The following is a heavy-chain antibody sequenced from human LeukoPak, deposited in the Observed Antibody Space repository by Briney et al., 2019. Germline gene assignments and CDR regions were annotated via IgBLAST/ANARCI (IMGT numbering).Heavy chain of an antibody. J-gene: IGHJ4*02. D-gene: IGHD3-10*01. Sequence: GESLKISCKGSGYLFPNYWIAWVRQMPGKGLEWMGIIWPGDSDTRYNPSFQGRVIISADKSITTAYPQWSSLKASDTAIYYCARQTTNFYGSGSYVYWGQGTLVTVSS. CDR2: IWPGDSDT. V-gene: IGHV5-51*01. CDR3: ARQTTNFYGSGSYVY. CDR1: GYLFPNYW.